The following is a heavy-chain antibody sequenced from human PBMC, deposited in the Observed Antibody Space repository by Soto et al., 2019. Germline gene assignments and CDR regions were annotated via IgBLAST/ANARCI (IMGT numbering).Heavy chain of an antibody. D-gene: IGHD3-22*01. J-gene: IGHJ4*02. Sequence: SETLSLTCTVSGGSISSGGYYWSWIRQHPGKGLEWIGYIYYSRSTYYNPSLKSRVTISVDTSKNQFSLKLSSVTAADTAVYYCARAPRDSSGSTLRSPNFDYWGQGTLVTVSS. V-gene: IGHV4-31*03. CDR2: IYYSRST. CDR1: GGSISSGGYY. CDR3: ARAPRDSSGSTLRSPNFDY.